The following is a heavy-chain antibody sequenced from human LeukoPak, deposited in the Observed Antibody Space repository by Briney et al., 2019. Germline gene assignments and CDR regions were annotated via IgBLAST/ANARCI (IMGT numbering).Heavy chain of an antibody. D-gene: IGHD3-22*01. CDR1: GNSNSSDDNY. CDR2: IYTSGST. V-gene: IGHV4-61*02. J-gene: IGHJ4*02. CDR3: ARASYSYDINGWVPFDY. Sequence: PSETLSLTCTVSGNSNSSDDNYWSWIRQPAGKGLEWIGRIYTSGSTNYNPSLKSRVTISGDTSKNQFSLRLSSVTAADTAVYYCARASYSYDINGWVPFDYWGQGTLVTVSS.